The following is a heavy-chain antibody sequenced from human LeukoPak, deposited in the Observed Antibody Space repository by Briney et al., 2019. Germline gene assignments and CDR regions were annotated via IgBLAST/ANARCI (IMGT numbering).Heavy chain of an antibody. CDR1: GFTFSSYG. J-gene: IGHJ4*02. V-gene: IGHV3-30*18. D-gene: IGHD6-13*01. CDR3: AKGRVAAAGTGFGFDY. Sequence: PGRSLRLSCAASGFTFSSYGMHWVRQAPGKGLEWVAVISYDGSNKYYADSVKGRFTISRDNSKNTLYLQMSSLRAEDTAVYYCAKGRVAAAGTGFGFDYWGQGTLVTVSS. CDR2: ISYDGSNK.